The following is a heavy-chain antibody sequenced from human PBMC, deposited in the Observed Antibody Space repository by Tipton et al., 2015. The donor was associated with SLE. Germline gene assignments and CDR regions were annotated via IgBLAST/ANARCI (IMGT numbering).Heavy chain of an antibody. CDR3: AGVSRDAFEI. V-gene: IGHV4-34*01. CDR1: GGSFSGYY. D-gene: IGHD5/OR15-5a*01. J-gene: IGHJ3*02. Sequence: TLSLTCAVYGGSFSGYYGSWIRQPPGKGLEWIGEINHSGSTNYNPSLKSRVTISVDTSKNQFSLKLSSVTAADTAVYCCAGVSRDAFEIWGQGTMVTVSS. CDR2: INHSGST.